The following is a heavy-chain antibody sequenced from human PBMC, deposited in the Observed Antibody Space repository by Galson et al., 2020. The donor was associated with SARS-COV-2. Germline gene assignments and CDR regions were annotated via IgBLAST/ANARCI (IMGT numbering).Heavy chain of an antibody. Sequence: SETLSLTCTVSGGSISSGGYYWSWIRQHPGKGLEWIGYIYYSGSTYYNPSLKSRVTISVDTSKNQFSLKLSSVTAADTAVYYCARAVVITTPHFDYWGQGTLVTVSS. CDR1: GGSISSGGYY. J-gene: IGHJ4*02. D-gene: IGHD3-22*01. CDR3: ARAVVITTPHFDY. CDR2: IYYSGST. V-gene: IGHV4-31*03.